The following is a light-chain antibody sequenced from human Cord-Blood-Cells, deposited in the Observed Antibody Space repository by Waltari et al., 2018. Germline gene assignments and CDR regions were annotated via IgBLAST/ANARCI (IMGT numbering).Light chain of an antibody. CDR1: QSVLYSSNNKNY. CDR2: WAA. J-gene: IGKJ2*03. V-gene: IGKV4-1*01. CDR3: QQYYSTPYS. Sequence: DIVMTQSPDSLAVSLGERATINCKSSQSVLYSSNNKNYLAWYQQKPGQTPKLLIYWAATRESGVPDRFNGSGSGTDFTLTISSLQAEDVAVYYCQQYYSTPYSFGQGTKREIK.